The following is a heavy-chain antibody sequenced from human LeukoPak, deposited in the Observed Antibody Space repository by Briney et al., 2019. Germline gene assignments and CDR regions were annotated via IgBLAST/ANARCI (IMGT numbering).Heavy chain of an antibody. J-gene: IGHJ3*02. V-gene: IGHV1-24*01. Sequence: ASVKVSCKVSGYPLAELSIHWVRPAPDTGLQWMAGFDPEDAETFYAQSFQGRVTMTEDTSTDTAYMELSSLGSEDTAIYYCATWEISGAYRAFNIWGQGTMVTVSS. CDR1: GYPLAELS. CDR2: FDPEDAET. D-gene: IGHD1-26*01. CDR3: ATWEISGAYRAFNI.